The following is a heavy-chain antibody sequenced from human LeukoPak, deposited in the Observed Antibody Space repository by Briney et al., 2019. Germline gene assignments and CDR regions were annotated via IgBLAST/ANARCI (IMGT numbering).Heavy chain of an antibody. Sequence: SETLSLTCNVSGGSITTLYWSWIRQPPGKGLEWIGYIFYTGTTHYNPSLTSRVTTLVDTSKNQFSLKLTSVTAADTAVYYCARARYANAWYAFDIWGHGTMVTVSS. CDR3: ARARYANAWYAFDI. D-gene: IGHD2-2*01. CDR1: GGSITTLY. J-gene: IGHJ3*02. V-gene: IGHV4-59*11. CDR2: IFYTGTT.